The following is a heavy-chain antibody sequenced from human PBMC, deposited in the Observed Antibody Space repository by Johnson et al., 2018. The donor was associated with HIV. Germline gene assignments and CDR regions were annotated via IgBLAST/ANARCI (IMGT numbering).Heavy chain of an antibody. J-gene: IGHJ3*02. V-gene: IGHV3-30*14. CDR2: ISYDGSNK. CDR1: GFTFSNYA. CDR3: ARAVARGQWLANGYI. D-gene: IGHD6-19*01. Sequence: QVQLVESGGGVVQPGRSPRLSCAASGFTFSNYAVHWVRQAPGKGLDWVAVISYDGSNKYYADSVQGRFTISRDSSKNTLYLQMNSLRAEDTAVYYCARAVARGQWLANGYIWGQGTMVTVSS.